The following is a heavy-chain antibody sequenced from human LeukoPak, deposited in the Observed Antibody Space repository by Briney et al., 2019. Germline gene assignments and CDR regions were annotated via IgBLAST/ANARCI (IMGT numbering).Heavy chain of an antibody. CDR2: IYTSGST. CDR1: GGSISSYY. Sequence: SETLSLTCTVSGGSISSYYWCWIRQPAGKGLEWIGRIYTSGSTNYNPSLKSRVTMSVDTSKNQFSLKLSSVTAADTAVYYCARGILTGYSNNWFDPWGQGTLVTVSS. CDR3: ARGILTGYSNNWFDP. D-gene: IGHD3-9*01. J-gene: IGHJ5*02. V-gene: IGHV4-4*07.